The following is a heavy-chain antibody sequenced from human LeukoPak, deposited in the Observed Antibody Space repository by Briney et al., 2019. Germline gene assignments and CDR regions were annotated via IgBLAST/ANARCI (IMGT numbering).Heavy chain of an antibody. V-gene: IGHV3-30*02. J-gene: IGHJ4*02. CDR1: GFTFNKHG. Sequence: HPGGSLRLSCAASGFTFNKHGMHWVRQAPGKGLEWFSFIRNDGNDKYYADSVKGRFTISRDNAKNSVYLQMNSLRAEDTAVYYCAREPSYSSSWYTSCDYWGQGTLVTVSP. CDR2: IRNDGNDK. CDR3: AREPSYSSSWYTSCDY. D-gene: IGHD6-13*01.